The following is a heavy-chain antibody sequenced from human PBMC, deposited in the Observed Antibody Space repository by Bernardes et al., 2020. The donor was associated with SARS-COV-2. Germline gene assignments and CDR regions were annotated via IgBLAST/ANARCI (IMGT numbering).Heavy chain of an antibody. J-gene: IGHJ6*04. CDR1: GASISSTNYY. CDR2: IDSSASS. Sequence: SETLYLTCTFSGASISSTNYYWGWILQPPGKGLEWVGGIDSSASSNYTPSLQSRLWGAVVTSKNQFSLSLSFVSAADTEVYYCAGSSCGIDCYIGGLRSWDYGMDVWGKGTTVTVSS. V-gene: IGHV4-39*01. CDR3: AGSSCGIDCYIGGLRSWDYGMDV. D-gene: IGHD2-21*02.